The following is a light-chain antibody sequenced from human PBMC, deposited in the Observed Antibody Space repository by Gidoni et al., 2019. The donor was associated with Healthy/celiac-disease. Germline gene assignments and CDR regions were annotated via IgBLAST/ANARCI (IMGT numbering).Light chain of an antibody. CDR1: QSISSW. CDR2: KAS. J-gene: IGKJ1*01. CDR3: QQYNSYSPVWT. V-gene: IGKV1-5*03. Sequence: IQMTHPPSTLSASVGDRVTITCRASQSISSWLAWYQQNPGKAPKLLIYKASSLESGVPSRFSGSGSGTEFTLTISSLQPNDFATYYCQQYNSYSPVWTFGQGTKVEIK.